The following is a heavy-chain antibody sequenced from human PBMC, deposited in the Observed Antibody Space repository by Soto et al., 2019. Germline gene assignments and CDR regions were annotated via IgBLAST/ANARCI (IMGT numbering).Heavy chain of an antibody. Sequence: EVQLVESGGGLVQPGGSLRLSCAASEFTFDKYYMTWVRQAPGKGPEWVANIKPDGSEQYYVDSVKGRFTISRDNANNSLYLQMNSLGAEDTAVYFCARGNWNYYYGFDVWGQWTTVTVSS. CDR3: ARGNWNYYYGFDV. J-gene: IGHJ6*02. D-gene: IGHD1-20*01. CDR2: IKPDGSEQ. CDR1: EFTFDKYY. V-gene: IGHV3-7*01.